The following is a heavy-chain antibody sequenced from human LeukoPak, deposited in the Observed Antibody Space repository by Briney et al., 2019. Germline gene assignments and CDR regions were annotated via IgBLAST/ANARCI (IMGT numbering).Heavy chain of an antibody. J-gene: IGHJ4*02. Sequence: GGSLRLSCAASGFTFSSYAMSWVRQAPGKGLEWVSAISGSGGSTYYADSVKGRFTISRDNSKNTLYLQMNSLRAEDTAVYYCARGSYNILSGFDYWGQGTLVTVSS. CDR2: ISGSGGST. V-gene: IGHV3-23*01. D-gene: IGHD3-9*01. CDR3: ARGSYNILSGFDY. CDR1: GFTFSSYA.